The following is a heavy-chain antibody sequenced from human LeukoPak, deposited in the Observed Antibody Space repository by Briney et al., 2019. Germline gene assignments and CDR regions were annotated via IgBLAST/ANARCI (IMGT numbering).Heavy chain of an antibody. J-gene: IGHJ2*01. V-gene: IGHV1-2*02. Sequence: ASVKVSCKASGYTFTDYYIQWMRQAPGQGLEWMGWIKPITGGTNYAQKFQGRVTLTGDTSISTAYMELSSLDSDDTAVYSCARGPTTSGGYWYFDLWGRGTLVTVSS. CDR2: IKPITGGT. D-gene: IGHD2-15*01. CDR1: GYTFTDYY. CDR3: ARGPTTSGGYWYFDL.